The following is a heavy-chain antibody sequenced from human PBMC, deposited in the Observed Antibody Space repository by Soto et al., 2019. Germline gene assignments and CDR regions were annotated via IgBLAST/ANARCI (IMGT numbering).Heavy chain of an antibody. V-gene: IGHV1-69*02. J-gene: IGHJ3*02. CDR2: IIPILGIA. CDR1: GGTFSSYT. Sequence: GASVKVSCKASGGTFSSYTISWVRQAPGQGLEWMGRIIPILGIANYAQKFQGRVTITADKSTSTAYMELSSLRSEDTAVYYCASSGAPYILTGYRDDAFDIWGQGTMVTVSS. CDR3: ASSGAPYILTGYRDDAFDI. D-gene: IGHD3-9*01.